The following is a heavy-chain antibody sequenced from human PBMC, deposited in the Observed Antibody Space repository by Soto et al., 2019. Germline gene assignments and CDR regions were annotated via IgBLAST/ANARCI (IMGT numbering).Heavy chain of an antibody. D-gene: IGHD3-22*01. CDR1: GFSLSTSGVG. V-gene: IGHV2-5*02. Sequence: QITLKESGPTLVKPTQTLTLTCTFSGFSLSTSGVGVGWIRQPPGTALEWLALVSWDDDKRYSTSLKYRLTIAKDTSKSQVVLTMTNMDPVDTATSFCAHRRPADYDSSAYSYWGQGTLVTVSS. CDR3: AHRRPADYDSSAYSY. J-gene: IGHJ4*02. CDR2: VSWDDDK.